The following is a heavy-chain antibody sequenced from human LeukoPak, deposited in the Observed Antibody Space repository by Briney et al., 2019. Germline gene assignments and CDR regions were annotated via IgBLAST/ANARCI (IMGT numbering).Heavy chain of an antibody. Sequence: PSQTLSLTCTVSGGSISSGDYYWSWIRQPPGKGLEWIGYLYYSGSTYYNPSLKSRVTISVDTSKNQLSLKLSSVTAADTAVYYCAKESRFLEWSADYWGQGTLVTVSS. D-gene: IGHD3-3*01. CDR2: LYYSGST. J-gene: IGHJ4*02. V-gene: IGHV4-30-4*08. CDR1: GGSISSGDYY. CDR3: AKESRFLEWSADY.